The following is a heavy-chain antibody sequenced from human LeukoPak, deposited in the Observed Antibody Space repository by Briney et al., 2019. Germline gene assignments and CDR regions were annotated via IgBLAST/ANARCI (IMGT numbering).Heavy chain of an antibody. J-gene: IGHJ4*02. Sequence: GGSLRLSCAASGFTFSSYGMHWVRQAPGKGLEWVAFIRYDGSNKYYADSVKGRFTISRDNSKNTLYLQMNSLRAEDKAVYYCAKDRVANYYDSSGYYPGEIDYWGQGTLVTVSS. V-gene: IGHV3-30*02. CDR1: GFTFSSYG. CDR2: IRYDGSNK. CDR3: AKDRVANYYDSSGYYPGEIDY. D-gene: IGHD3-22*01.